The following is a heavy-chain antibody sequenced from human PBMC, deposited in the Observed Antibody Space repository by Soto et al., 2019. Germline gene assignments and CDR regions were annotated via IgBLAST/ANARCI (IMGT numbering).Heavy chain of an antibody. J-gene: IGHJ4*02. CDR2: ISGYNGNT. D-gene: IGHD6-19*01. Sequence: QVQLVQSGGEVTNTGASVKVSCKASGYSFTSYDITWVRQAPGQGLEWMGWISGYNGNTNYAQKFQGRVTMTTDTSTNTAYMELRSLRSDDTAVYYCARWKSTGWYSIYYWGQGTLVTVSS. CDR3: ARWKSTGWYSIYY. V-gene: IGHV1-18*04. CDR1: GYSFTSYD.